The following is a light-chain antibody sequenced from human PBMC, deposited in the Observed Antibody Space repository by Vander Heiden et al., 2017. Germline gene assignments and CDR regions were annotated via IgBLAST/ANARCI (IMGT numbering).Light chain of an antibody. V-gene: IGKV1-39*01. CDR3: QQSYSTLGLT. J-gene: IGKJ4*01. CDR1: QSISSF. CDR2: AAS. Sequence: DIQMTHSPSSLSASVGDRATITCRASQSISSFLNWYQQKPGKAPKLLIYAASSLQSGVPSRFSGSGSGADFTLTISSLQPEDFATYYCQQSYSTLGLTFGGGTKVEIK.